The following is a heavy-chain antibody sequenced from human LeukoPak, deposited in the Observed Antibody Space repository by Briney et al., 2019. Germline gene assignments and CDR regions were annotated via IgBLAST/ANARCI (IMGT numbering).Heavy chain of an antibody. CDR3: ARDARNTMIVVAPNWFDP. V-gene: IGHV3-7*03. J-gene: IGHJ5*02. Sequence: GGSLRLSCAASGFTFSSYWMSWVRQAPGKGREWVANIKQDGSEKYYVDSVKGRFTTSRDNAKNSLYLQMNSLRAEDTAVCYCARDARNTMIVVAPNWFDPWGQGTLVTVSS. CDR1: GFTFSSYW. D-gene: IGHD3-22*01. CDR2: IKQDGSEK.